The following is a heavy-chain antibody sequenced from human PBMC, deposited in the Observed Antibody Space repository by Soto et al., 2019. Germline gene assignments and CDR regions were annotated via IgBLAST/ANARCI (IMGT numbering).Heavy chain of an antibody. V-gene: IGHV4-34*01. D-gene: IGHD3-22*01. J-gene: IGHJ4*02. CDR3: AKSPTYYYDSSGYRAEDY. Sequence: PPETLSPTCAVYGGSFSGYYWSWIRPPPGKGLEWIGEINHSGSTNYNPSLKSRVTISVDTSKNQFSLKLSSVTAADTAVYYGAKSPTYYYDSSGYRAEDYWGQGTLVTVSS. CDR1: GGSFSGYY. CDR2: INHSGST.